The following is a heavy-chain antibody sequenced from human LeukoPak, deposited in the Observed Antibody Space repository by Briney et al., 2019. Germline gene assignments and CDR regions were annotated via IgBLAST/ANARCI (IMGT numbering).Heavy chain of an antibody. CDR2: IIPLFGTV. V-gene: IGHV1-69*06. D-gene: IGHD1-1*01. CDR3: ATPPPGYSFSNHYYYMDA. CDR1: GGTINDYA. Sequence: ASVKVSCKPSGGTINDYAVYWVRQAPGQGLEWMARIIPLFGTVNYAQNFQDRLTLSADKSTNTAHMELSSLRFDDAAIYYCATPPPGYSFSNHYYYMDAWRRGTTVTVSS. J-gene: IGHJ6*03.